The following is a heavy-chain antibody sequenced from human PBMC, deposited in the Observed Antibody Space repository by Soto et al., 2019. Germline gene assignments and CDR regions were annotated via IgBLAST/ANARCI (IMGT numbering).Heavy chain of an antibody. Sequence: GGSLRLSCSASGFTFSDYALHWVRQAPGKGLEWVAVISADGINKYIADSVKGRFIISRDNSKNTVFLQMSSLGPEDTAIYYCARRLTASVTAMGYWGQGTLVTVSS. CDR1: GFTFSDYA. D-gene: IGHD2-21*02. CDR3: ARRLTASVTAMGY. CDR2: ISADGINK. J-gene: IGHJ4*02. V-gene: IGHV3-30-3*01.